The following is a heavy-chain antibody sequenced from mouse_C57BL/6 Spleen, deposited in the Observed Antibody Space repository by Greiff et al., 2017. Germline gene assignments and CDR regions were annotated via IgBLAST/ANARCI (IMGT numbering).Heavy chain of an antibody. CDR1: GYAFSSSS. D-gene: IGHD2-1*01. CDR3: ARHCNYVAMDY. V-gene: IGHV1-82*01. J-gene: IGHJ4*01. CDR2: SYPGDGDT. Sequence: VQLQQSGPELVKPGASVKISCKASGYAFSSSSMNWVKQTPGKGLEWIGRSYPGDGDTNYNGKFKGKATLTADKSSSTAYLQLSRLTSEDAAVYFGARHCNYVAMDYWGQGTSVTVSS.